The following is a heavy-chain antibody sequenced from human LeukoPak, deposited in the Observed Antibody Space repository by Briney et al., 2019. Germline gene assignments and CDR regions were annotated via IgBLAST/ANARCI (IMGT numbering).Heavy chain of an antibody. CDR1: AYSISSAYY. V-gene: IGHV4-38-2*02. D-gene: IGHD2-21*02. CDR2: IYHSGST. J-gene: IGHJ4*02. Sequence: SETLSLTCAVSAYSISSAYYWGWIRPPPGKGLEWIGSIYHSGSTDYNPPLKSRATISVDTSKNQFSLKLRSVTAADTAVYYCARDQAYCGGDCYFDLWGQGTLVTVSA. CDR3: ARDQAYCGGDCYFDL.